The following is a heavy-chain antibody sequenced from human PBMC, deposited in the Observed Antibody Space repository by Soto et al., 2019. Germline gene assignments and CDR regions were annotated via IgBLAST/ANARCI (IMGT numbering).Heavy chain of an antibody. Sequence: QVHLVESGGGVVQPGKSLRLSCVASGFIFTNYGMHWVRQAPGKGLEWVAVIWYDGSHQKYADSVKGRVTISRDNSTNTLSLLMGSLRAEDTGVYYCATALASAEFDSWGQGTLVAVSS. V-gene: IGHV3-33*01. CDR2: IWYDGSHQ. D-gene: IGHD6-13*01. CDR3: ATALASAEFDS. CDR1: GFIFTNYG. J-gene: IGHJ4*02.